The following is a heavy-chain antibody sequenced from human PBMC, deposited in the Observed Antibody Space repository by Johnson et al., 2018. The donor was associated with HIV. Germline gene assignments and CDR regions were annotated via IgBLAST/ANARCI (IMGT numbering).Heavy chain of an antibody. J-gene: IGHJ3*02. Sequence: QVQLVESGGGLVKPGGSLRLSCAASGFSFSDYYMSWIRQAPGKGLEWVSYISSSGSTIDYPASVKGRFTISRDRAKNSLYLQMNSLRAEDTAVYYCAREWGVMTFGGVIPRNAFDIWGQGTMVTVSS. CDR2: ISSSGSTI. V-gene: IGHV3-11*04. CDR3: AREWGVMTFGGVIPRNAFDI. D-gene: IGHD3-16*01. CDR1: GFSFSDYY.